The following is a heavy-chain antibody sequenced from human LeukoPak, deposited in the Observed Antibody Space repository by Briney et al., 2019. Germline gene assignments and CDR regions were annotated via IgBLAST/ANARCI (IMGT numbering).Heavy chain of an antibody. J-gene: IGHJ4*02. CDR2: INSDGSST. CDR3: ARGVGGYFDY. V-gene: IGHV3-74*01. D-gene: IGHD2-15*01. CDR1: GFTFSGYW. Sequence: GGSLRLSCAASGFTFSGYWMHWVREAPGKGLVWVSRINSDGSSTSYADSVKGRFTISRDNAKNTLYLQMNSLRAEDTAVDYCARGVGGYFDYWGQGTLVTVSS.